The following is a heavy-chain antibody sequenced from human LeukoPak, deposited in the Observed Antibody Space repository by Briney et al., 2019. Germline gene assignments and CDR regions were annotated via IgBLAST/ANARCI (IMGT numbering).Heavy chain of an antibody. CDR1: GFTFSSYW. CDR2: IKQDGSEK. V-gene: IGHV3-7*01. Sequence: PGGSLRLSCAASGFTFSSYWMSWVRQAPGKGLEWVANIKQDGSEKYYVDSVKGRFTISRDNSKNTLYLQMNSLRAEDTAVYYCARDYRWELPEYFQHWGQGTLVTVSS. D-gene: IGHD1-26*01. CDR3: ARDYRWELPEYFQH. J-gene: IGHJ1*01.